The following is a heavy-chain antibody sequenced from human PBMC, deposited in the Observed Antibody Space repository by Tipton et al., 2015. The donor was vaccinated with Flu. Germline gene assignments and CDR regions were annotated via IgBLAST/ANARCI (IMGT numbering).Heavy chain of an antibody. V-gene: IGHV3-43*02. D-gene: IGHD3-10*01. Sequence: CAASGFTFDDYAMHWVRQAPGKGLEWVSLISGDGGSTYYADSVKGRFTISRDNSKNSLYLQMNSLRTEDTALYYCAKDLSYYGSGPDDYWGQGTLVTVSS. CDR1: GFTFDDYA. J-gene: IGHJ4*02. CDR2: ISGDGGST. CDR3: AKDLSYYGSGPDDY.